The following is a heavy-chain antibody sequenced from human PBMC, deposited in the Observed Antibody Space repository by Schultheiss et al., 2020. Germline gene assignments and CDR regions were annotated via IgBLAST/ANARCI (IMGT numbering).Heavy chain of an antibody. CDR3: ARDLGYYYYGMDV. V-gene: IGHV3-69-1*01. CDR2: ISSSTI. Sequence: GGSLRLSCVASGFTFSDYYMKWVRQAQGKGLEWVSSISSSTIYYADSVKGRFTISRDNAKNSLYLQMNSLRDEDTAVYYCARDLGYYYYGMDVWGQGTTVTVSS. CDR1: GFTFSDYY. J-gene: IGHJ6*02.